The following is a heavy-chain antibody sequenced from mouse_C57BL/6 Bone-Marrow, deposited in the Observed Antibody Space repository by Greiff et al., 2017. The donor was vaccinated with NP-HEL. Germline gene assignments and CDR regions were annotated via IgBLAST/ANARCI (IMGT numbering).Heavy chain of an antibody. CDR1: GFTFTDYY. CDR3: ARYGYGGDFDV. D-gene: IGHD1-1*01. V-gene: IGHV7-3*01. J-gene: IGHJ1*03. Sequence: EVQLQQSGGGLVQPGGSLSLSCAASGFTFTDYYMSWVRQPPGKALEWLGFIRNKANGYTTEYSASVKAPFTIASDYPQSILYLKRNALRAEDSATYYFARYGYGGDFDVWGTGTTVTVSA. CDR2: IRNKANGYTT.